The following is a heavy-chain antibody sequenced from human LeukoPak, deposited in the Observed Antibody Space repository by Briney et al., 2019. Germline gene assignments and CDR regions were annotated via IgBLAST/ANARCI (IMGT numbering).Heavy chain of an antibody. D-gene: IGHD2/OR15-2a*01. CDR2: IRSKAYGGTT. J-gene: IGHJ4*02. Sequence: GGSLRLSYTASGFTLGDYAMRWFRQAPGKGLEWVGFIRSKAYGGTTEYAASVKGRFTISRDDSKSIAYLQMNSLKTEDTAVYYCTRDSTTLGYFDYWGQGTLVTVSS. CDR1: GFTLGDYA. V-gene: IGHV3-49*03. CDR3: TRDSTTLGYFDY.